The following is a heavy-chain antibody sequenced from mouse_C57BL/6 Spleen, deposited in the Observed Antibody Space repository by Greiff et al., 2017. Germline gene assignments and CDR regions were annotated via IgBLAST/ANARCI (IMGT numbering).Heavy chain of an antibody. V-gene: IGHV6-3*01. J-gene: IGHJ1*03. CDR1: GFTFSNYW. CDR3: TGADGSSWGDFDV. Sequence: EVMLVESGGGLVQPGGSMKLSCVASGFTFSNYWMNWVRQSPEKGLEWVAQIRLKSDNYATHSAESVKGRFTISRDDSKSSVYLQMNNLRAEDTGIYYCTGADGSSWGDFDVWGTGTTVTVAS. CDR2: IRLKSDNYAT. D-gene: IGHD1-1*01.